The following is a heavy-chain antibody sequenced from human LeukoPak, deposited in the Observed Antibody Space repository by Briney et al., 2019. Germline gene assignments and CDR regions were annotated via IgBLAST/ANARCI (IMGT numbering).Heavy chain of an antibody. Sequence: EGSLRLSCAASGFTFSSYEMNWVRQAPGKGLEWVSYISSSGSTIYYADSVKGRFTISRDNAKNSLYLQMNSLRAEDTAVYYCAKELLTDRPIKGFWWFGVKWGWYFDYWGQGTLVTVSS. D-gene: IGHD3-10*01. V-gene: IGHV3-48*03. CDR3: AKELLTDRPIKGFWWFGVKWGWYFDY. CDR1: GFTFSSYE. CDR2: ISSSGSTI. J-gene: IGHJ4*02.